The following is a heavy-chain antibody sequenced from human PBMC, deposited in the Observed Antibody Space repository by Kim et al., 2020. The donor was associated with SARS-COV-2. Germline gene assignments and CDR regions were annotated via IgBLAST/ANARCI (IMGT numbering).Heavy chain of an antibody. V-gene: IGHV3-30*18. Sequence: GGSLRLSCAASGFTFSSYGMHWVRQAPGKGLEWVAVISYDGSNKYYADSVKGRFTISRDNSKNTLYLQMNSLRAEDTAVYYCAKEVYIGWYWDTAMATQHYYYYYGMDVWGQGTTVTVSS. CDR1: GFTFSSYG. D-gene: IGHD5-18*01. J-gene: IGHJ6*02. CDR3: AKEVYIGWYWDTAMATQHYYYYYGMDV. CDR2: ISYDGSNK.